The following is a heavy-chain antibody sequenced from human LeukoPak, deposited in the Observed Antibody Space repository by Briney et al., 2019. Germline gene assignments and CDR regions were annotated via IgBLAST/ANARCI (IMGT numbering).Heavy chain of an antibody. J-gene: IGHJ3*02. CDR3: ARDSSYNWNDVGDAFDI. CDR2: IYYSGST. Sequence: PSETPSLTCTVSGGSISSSSYYWGWIRQPPGKGLEWIGSIYYSGSTYYNPSLKSRVTISVDTSKNQFSLKLSSVTAADTAVYYCARDSSYNWNDVGDAFDIWGQGTMVTVSS. V-gene: IGHV4-39*07. CDR1: GGSISSSSYY. D-gene: IGHD1-1*01.